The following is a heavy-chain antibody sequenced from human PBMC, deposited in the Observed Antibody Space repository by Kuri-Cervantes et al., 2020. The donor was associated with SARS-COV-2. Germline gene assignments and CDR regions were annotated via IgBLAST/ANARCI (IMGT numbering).Heavy chain of an antibody. V-gene: IGHV3-20*04. Sequence: GESLKISCAASGFTFDDYGMSWVRQAPGKGLEWVSGINWNGGSTGYADSVKGRFTISRDNAKNSLYLQMNSLRDEDTAVYYCARGKGYSGYFSDYYYYMDVWGKGTTVTASS. CDR3: ARGKGYSGYFSDYYYYMDV. CDR2: INWNGGST. J-gene: IGHJ6*03. D-gene: IGHD5-12*01. CDR1: GFTFDDYG.